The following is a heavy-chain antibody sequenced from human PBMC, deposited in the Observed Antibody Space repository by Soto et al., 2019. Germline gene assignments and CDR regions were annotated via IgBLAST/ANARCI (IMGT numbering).Heavy chain of an antibody. CDR2: IYYSGST. J-gene: IGHJ6*02. CDR3: ARDGRTTVTGGMDV. CDR1: GGSISSYY. D-gene: IGHD4-17*01. Sequence: QVQLQESGPGLVKPSETLSLTCTVSGGSISSYYWSWIRQPPGKGLEWIGYIYYSGSTNYNPSLKSRVTISVDTSKNQFSLKLSSVTAADTAVYYCARDGRTTVTGGMDVWGQGTTVTVSS. V-gene: IGHV4-59*01.